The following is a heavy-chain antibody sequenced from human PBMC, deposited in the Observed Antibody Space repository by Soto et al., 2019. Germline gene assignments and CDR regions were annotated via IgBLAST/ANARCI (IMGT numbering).Heavy chain of an antibody. CDR3: ANPLRYFGGAFDI. CDR1: GGTFSSYA. D-gene: IGHD3-9*01. CDR2: IIPIFGTA. V-gene: IGHV1-69*13. Sequence: ASVKVSCKASGGTFSSYAISWVRQAPGQGLEWMGGIIPIFGTANYAQKFQGRVTITADESTSTAYMELSSLRSEDTAVYYCANPLRYFGGAFDIWGQGTMVTVSS. J-gene: IGHJ3*02.